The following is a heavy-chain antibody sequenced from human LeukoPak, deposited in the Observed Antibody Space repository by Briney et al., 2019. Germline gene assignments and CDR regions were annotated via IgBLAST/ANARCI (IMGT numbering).Heavy chain of an antibody. J-gene: IGHJ3*02. V-gene: IGHV3-30*04. D-gene: IGHD1-26*01. CDR3: AREAYSGSYWGGDAFDI. CDR2: ISYDRSNK. Sequence: GGSLRLSCAASGFTFSTYGVHWVRQAPGKGLEWVAVISYDRSNKYYADSVKGRFTISGDNSKNTLYLQMNSLRAEDTAVYYCAREAYSGSYWGGDAFDIWGQGTMVTVSS. CDR1: GFTFSTYG.